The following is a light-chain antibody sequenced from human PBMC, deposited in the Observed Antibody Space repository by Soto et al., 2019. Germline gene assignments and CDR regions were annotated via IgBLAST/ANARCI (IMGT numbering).Light chain of an antibody. CDR1: SSNIGSNT. Sequence: QSVLTQPPSASGTPGQRVTISCSGSSSNIGSNTVNWYQQLPGTAPKLLIHSNNQRPSGVPDRFSSSKSGTSASLAISGLQSEDEADYYCAAWDDSLNGLYVFGTGTKGTVL. CDR3: AAWDDSLNGLYV. CDR2: SNN. V-gene: IGLV1-44*01. J-gene: IGLJ1*01.